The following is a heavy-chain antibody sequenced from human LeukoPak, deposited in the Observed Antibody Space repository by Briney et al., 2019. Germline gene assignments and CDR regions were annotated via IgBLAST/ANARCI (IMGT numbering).Heavy chain of an antibody. Sequence: QSGGSLRLSCTASGFTASRFTFSEAWMNWVRQAPGKGLEWVSYISSSSSSIYYADSVKGRFTISRDNAKNSLYLQMNSLRAEDTAVYYCARAARGGPTYYMDVWGKGTTVTVSS. V-gene: IGHV3-48*01. J-gene: IGHJ6*03. CDR1: GFTASRFTFSEAW. CDR2: ISSSSSSI. D-gene: IGHD2-15*01. CDR3: ARAARGGPTYYMDV.